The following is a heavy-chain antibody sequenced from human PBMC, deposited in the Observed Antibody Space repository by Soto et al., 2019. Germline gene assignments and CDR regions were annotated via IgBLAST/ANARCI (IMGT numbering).Heavy chain of an antibody. CDR3: ARDTLELLYYFDY. CDR1: GFTFSNYW. V-gene: IGHV3-74*01. CDR2: INSDGSSA. Sequence: LRLSCAASGFTFSNYWMHWVRQAPGKGLVWVSRINSDGSSASYADSVKGRFTISRDNAKNTLYLQMNSLRAEDTAVYYCARDTLELLYYFDYWGQGTLVTVSS. D-gene: IGHD1-7*01. J-gene: IGHJ4*02.